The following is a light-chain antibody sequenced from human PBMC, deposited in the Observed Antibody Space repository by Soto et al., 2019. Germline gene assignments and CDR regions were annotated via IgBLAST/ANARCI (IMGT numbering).Light chain of an antibody. Sequence: IQMTQSPSTLSASVGDRVTITCRASHNIERWMAWYQQKRGRAPSLLIFDATTLHSGVPSRFSGGGSGTEFALAINGLQPDAFATYYCQPVAKSSTFGQGATVEIK. CDR3: QPVAKSST. V-gene: IGKV1-5*01. CDR2: DAT. J-gene: IGKJ1*01. CDR1: HNIERW.